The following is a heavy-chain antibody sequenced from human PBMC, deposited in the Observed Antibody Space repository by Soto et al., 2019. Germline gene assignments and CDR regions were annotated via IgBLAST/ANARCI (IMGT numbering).Heavy chain of an antibody. CDR1: GFTFSSYG. D-gene: IGHD7-27*01. CDR2: ISYDGSNK. J-gene: IGHJ3*02. V-gene: IGHV3-30*18. Sequence: GRSLRLSCAASGFTFSSYGMHWVRQAPGKGLEWVAVISYDGSNKYYADSVKGRFTISRDNSKNTLYLQMNSLRAEDTAVYYCAKDDSTANLLTGDEAGAFDIWGQGTMVTVSS. CDR3: AKDDSTANLLTGDEAGAFDI.